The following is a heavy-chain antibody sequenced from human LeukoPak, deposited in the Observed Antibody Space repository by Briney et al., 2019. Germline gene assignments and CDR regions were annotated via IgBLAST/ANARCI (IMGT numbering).Heavy chain of an antibody. D-gene: IGHD6-13*01. CDR1: GYTFTRYY. J-gene: IGHJ4*02. CDR3: ARGGAAAGRRFDY. Sequence: ASVKVSCKASGYTFTRYYMHWVRQAPGQGLEWMGIINPSGGSTSYAQQFQGRVTMTRDTSTSTVYMDLSSLGSEDTAVYYCARGGAAAGRRFDYWGQGTLVTVSS. V-gene: IGHV1-46*03. CDR2: INPSGGST.